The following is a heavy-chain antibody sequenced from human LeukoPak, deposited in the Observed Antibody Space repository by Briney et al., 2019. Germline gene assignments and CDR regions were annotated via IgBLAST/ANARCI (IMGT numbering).Heavy chain of an antibody. CDR1: GFTSSGSA. Sequence: GGSLRLSCAASGFTSSGSASHWVRQASGKGLEWVGRIRSTVNSFATAYAASVKGRFTISRDDSKNTAYLQMDSLKTEDTAVYYCTRRYSSSLSGFDPWGQGTLVTVSS. V-gene: IGHV3-73*01. J-gene: IGHJ5*02. CDR2: IRSTVNSFAT. CDR3: TRRYSSSLSGFDP. D-gene: IGHD6-6*01.